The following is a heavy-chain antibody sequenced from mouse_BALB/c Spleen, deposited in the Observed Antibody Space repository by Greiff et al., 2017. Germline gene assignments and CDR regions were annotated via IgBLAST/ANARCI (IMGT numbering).Heavy chain of an antibody. V-gene: IGHV5-9*03. CDR1: GFTFSSYT. CDR3: ARYYRYYFDY. J-gene: IGHJ2*01. D-gene: IGHD2-14*01. CDR2: ISSGGGNT. Sequence: EVLLVESGGGLVKPGGSLKLSCAASGFTFSSYTMSWVRQTPEQRLEWVATISSGGGNTYYPDSVKGRFTISRDNAKNNLYLQMSSLRSEDTAVYYCARYYRYYFDYWGQGTTLTVSA.